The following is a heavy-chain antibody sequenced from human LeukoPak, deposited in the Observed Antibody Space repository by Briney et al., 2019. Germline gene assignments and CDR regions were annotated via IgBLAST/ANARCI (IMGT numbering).Heavy chain of an antibody. Sequence: GGSLRLSCAASGFTFSSYAMQWFRQAPGRGRVGWAVISYDGGNKYYAASLKGRFTISRDNSKNTLYLQMNSLRAEDTAVYHCARDGNPFNGYSYFDYWGQGTLVTVSS. CDR2: ISYDGGNK. CDR3: ARDGNPFNGYSYFDY. J-gene: IGHJ4*02. D-gene: IGHD5-18*01. CDR1: GFTFSSYA. V-gene: IGHV3-30*04.